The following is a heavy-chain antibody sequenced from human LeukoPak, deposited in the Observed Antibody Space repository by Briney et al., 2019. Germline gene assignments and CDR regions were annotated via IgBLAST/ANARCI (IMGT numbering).Heavy chain of an antibody. CDR2: IYYSGST. J-gene: IGHJ4*02. D-gene: IGHD3-22*01. CDR1: GGSISSYY. CDR3: ASQGGYTSKY. Sequence: SETLSLTCTVTGGSISSYYWSWIRQPPGKGLEWIGYIYYSGSTNYNPSLKSRVTISVDTSKHQFSLKLRSVTAADTAVYFCASQGGYTSKYWGQGTRVTVSS. V-gene: IGHV4-59*01.